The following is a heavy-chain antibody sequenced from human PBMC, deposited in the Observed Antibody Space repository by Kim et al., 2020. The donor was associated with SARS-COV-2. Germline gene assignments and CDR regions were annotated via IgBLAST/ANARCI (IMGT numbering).Heavy chain of an antibody. V-gene: IGHV4-59*01. D-gene: IGHD3-22*01. CDR2: LHDSGST. J-gene: IGHJ2*01. CDR1: GDSTSGYY. Sequence: SETLSLTCTVSGDSTSGYYWSWIRQPPGKGLEWIAYLHDSGSTNYNPSLKRRVIMSRDTSTNQLSLKLTSVTAADTAVYYCARRGNSYTSRGSYYDWYF. CDR3: ARRGNSYTSRGSYYDWYF.